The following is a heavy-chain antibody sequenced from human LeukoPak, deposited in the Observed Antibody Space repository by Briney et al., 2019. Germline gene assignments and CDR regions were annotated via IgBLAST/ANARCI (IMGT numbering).Heavy chain of an antibody. CDR2: ISNSGSTI. CDR3: ARGGAILTAYFSGGRNRMYHFDS. Sequence: PGGSLRLSCAASGFIFSSYEMSWVRHVPGKGLEWISYISNSGSTIYYADSVKGRFTISRDNARNSLYLQMNSLRAEDTALYYCARGGAILTAYFSGGRNRMYHFDSWGQGTLVTVSS. CDR1: GFIFSSYE. V-gene: IGHV3-48*03. D-gene: IGHD3-9*01. J-gene: IGHJ4*02.